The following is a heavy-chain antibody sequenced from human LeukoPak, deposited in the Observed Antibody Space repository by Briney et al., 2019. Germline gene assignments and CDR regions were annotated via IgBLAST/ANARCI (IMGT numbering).Heavy chain of an antibody. CDR3: ARDWENGMDV. J-gene: IGHJ6*02. V-gene: IGHV3-11*01. CDR1: GFTFSNAW. Sequence: PGGSLRLSCAASGFTFSNAWMSWVRQAPGKGLEWVSYISSSGSTIYYADSVKGRFTISRDNAKNSLYLQMNSLRAEDTAVYYCARDWENGMDVWGQGTTVTVSS. D-gene: IGHD1-26*01. CDR2: ISSSGSTI.